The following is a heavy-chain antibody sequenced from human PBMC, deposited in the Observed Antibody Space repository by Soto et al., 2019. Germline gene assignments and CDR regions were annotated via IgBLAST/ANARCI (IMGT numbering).Heavy chain of an antibody. CDR3: TTSRGGSSSSFAFDI. D-gene: IGHD6-6*01. J-gene: IGHJ3*02. V-gene: IGHV3-15*01. CDR2: IKSKTDGGTT. Sequence: GGSLRLSCAASGFTFSNAWMSWVRQAPGKGLEWVGRIKSKTDGGTTDYAAPVKGRFTISRDDSKNTLYLQMNSLKTEDTAVYYCTTSRGGSSSSFAFDIWGQGTMVTVSS. CDR1: GFTFSNAW.